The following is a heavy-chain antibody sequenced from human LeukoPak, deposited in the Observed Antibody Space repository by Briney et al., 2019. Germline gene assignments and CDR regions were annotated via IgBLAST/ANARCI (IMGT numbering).Heavy chain of an antibody. J-gene: IGHJ6*03. CDR2: IRSAGDT. V-gene: IGHV3-13*01. D-gene: IGHD2-21*02. Sequence: GGSLSLSCAASVYTFSIYDMHGVRHATAKGLEWVSAIRSAGDTYYPGSVKGRFTISREDAKNALYLQMNSLRAGDTAVYYCARAAYCSGDCPYYYYYMDVWGKGTTVTISS. CDR3: ARAAYCSGDCPYYYYYMDV. CDR1: VYTFSIYD.